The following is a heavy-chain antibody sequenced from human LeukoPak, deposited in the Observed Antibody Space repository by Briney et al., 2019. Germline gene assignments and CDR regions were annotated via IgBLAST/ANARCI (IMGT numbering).Heavy chain of an antibody. CDR2: IYYSGST. Sequence: PSETLSLTCTVSGGSISSSGYYWGWIRQPPGKGLEWIGSIYYSGSTYYNPSLKSRVTISVDTSKNQFSLKLSSVTAADTAVYYCARGTQEVIGPLWFGELLDYWGQGTLVTVSS. V-gene: IGHV4-39*07. CDR3: ARGTQEVIGPLWFGELLDY. J-gene: IGHJ4*02. CDR1: GGSISSSGYY. D-gene: IGHD3-10*01.